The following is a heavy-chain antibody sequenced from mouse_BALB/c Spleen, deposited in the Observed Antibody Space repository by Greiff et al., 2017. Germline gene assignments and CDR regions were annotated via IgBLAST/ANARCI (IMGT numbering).Heavy chain of an antibody. V-gene: IGHV2-6-7*01. D-gene: IGHD2-4*01. Sequence: VQLKESGPGLVAPSQSLSITCTVSGFSLTGYGVNWVRQPPGKGLEWLGMIWGDGSTDYNSALKSRLSISKDNSKSQVFLKMNSLQTDDTARYYCAREGYDYYWYFDVWGAGTTVTVSS. CDR3: AREGYDYYWYFDV. J-gene: IGHJ1*01. CDR2: IWGDGST. CDR1: GFSLTGYG.